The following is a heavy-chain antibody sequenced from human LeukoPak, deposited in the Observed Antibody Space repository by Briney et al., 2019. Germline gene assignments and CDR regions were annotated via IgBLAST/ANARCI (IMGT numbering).Heavy chain of an antibody. CDR3: ARGLTIFGVVNDAFDI. J-gene: IGHJ3*02. V-gene: IGHV3-74*01. CDR2: INSDGSST. Sequence: GGSLRLSCAASGFTFDDYGMSWVRQAPGKGLVWVSLINSDGSSTIYADSVKGRFTISRDNVKNTLYLQMNSLRAEDTAVYYCARGLTIFGVVNDAFDIWGQGTMVTVSS. CDR1: GFTFDDYG. D-gene: IGHD3-3*01.